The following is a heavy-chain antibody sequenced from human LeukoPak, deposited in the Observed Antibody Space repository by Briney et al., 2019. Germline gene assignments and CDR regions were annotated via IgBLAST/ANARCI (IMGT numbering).Heavy chain of an antibody. D-gene: IGHD6-6*01. V-gene: IGHV4-4*09. Sequence: SETLSLTCTVSGGSISTYYWSWIRRPPGKGLEWIAYIHASGPTNYNPSLKSRITISVDTSKNLFSLKLSSVTVADTAVYYCARHDAGIAARPFDNWGQGTLVTVSS. J-gene: IGHJ4*02. CDR1: GGSISTYY. CDR3: ARHDAGIAARPFDN. CDR2: IHASGPT.